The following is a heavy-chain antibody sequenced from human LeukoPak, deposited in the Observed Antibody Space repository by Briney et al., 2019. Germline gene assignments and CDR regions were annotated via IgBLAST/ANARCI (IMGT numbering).Heavy chain of an antibody. CDR1: GFTFSSYG. D-gene: IGHD6-13*01. J-gene: IGHJ4*02. CDR2: ISGSGGST. Sequence: PGGALRLSCAASGFTFSSYGMSWVSQAPGTGLEWVSAISGSGGSTYYADSVKGRFTISRDNSKNTLYLQMNSLRAEDTAVYYCANSLYSSSWPFVDYWGQGTLVTVSS. V-gene: IGHV3-23*01. CDR3: ANSLYSSSWPFVDY.